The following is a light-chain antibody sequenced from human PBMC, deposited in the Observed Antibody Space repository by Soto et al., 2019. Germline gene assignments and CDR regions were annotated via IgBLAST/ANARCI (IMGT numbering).Light chain of an antibody. J-gene: IGLJ2*01. CDR3: AAWDDDLNGFVV. CDR1: SSNIGSKT. Sequence: QSVLTQPPSASGTPGQRITISCSGSSSNIGSKTVNWYQQVPGTAPKLLIYSTNQRPSGVPDRFSGSKPGTSASLAISGLQSDDEADYYCAAWDDDLNGFVVFGGGTKLTVL. V-gene: IGLV1-44*01. CDR2: STN.